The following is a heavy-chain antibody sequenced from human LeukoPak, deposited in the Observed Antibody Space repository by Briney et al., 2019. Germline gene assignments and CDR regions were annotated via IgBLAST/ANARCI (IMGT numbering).Heavy chain of an antibody. V-gene: IGHV4-39*01. J-gene: IGHJ2*01. Sequence: SETLSLTCSVSGGSISSSTHYWGWIRQPPGKGLEWIGSLYYSGSTYYTPSLKTRVTISLDTSKNQFSLKVTSVTAADTAVYYCARQSVGATPYWYFDLWGRGTLVTVSS. CDR1: GGSISSSTHY. CDR3: ARQSVGATPYWYFDL. CDR2: LYYSGST. D-gene: IGHD1-26*01.